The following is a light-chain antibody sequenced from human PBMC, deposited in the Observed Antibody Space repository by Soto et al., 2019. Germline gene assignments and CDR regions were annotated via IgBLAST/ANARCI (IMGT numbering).Light chain of an antibody. V-gene: IGLV2-14*01. CDR2: DVS. J-gene: IGLJ2*01. CDR1: SSDVGGYNF. CDR3: SSYTTGSTGVV. Sequence: QSALTQPASVSGSPGQSITISCTGTSSDVGGYNFVSWYQQYPGKAPKLMIYDVSNRPSGVSNRFSGSKSGNTASLTISGLQAEDEADYYCSSYTTGSTGVVFGGGTKVTVL.